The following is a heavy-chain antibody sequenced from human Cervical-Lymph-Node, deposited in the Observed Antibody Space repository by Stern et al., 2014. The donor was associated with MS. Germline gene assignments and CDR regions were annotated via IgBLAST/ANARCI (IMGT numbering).Heavy chain of an antibody. J-gene: IGHJ4*02. CDR3: SRGGTPEF. CDR2: IIPTLGLA. CDR1: RGTFGTYT. D-gene: IGHD3-10*01. Sequence: QVQLVKSGAEVKKPGSSVKVSCAASRGTFGTYTLTWVRQAPGQGLEWMCRIIPTLGLAAYAPKFQGRLTLSADKSTSTAYIALSSLTSGDTAVYFCSRGGTPEFWGPGTLVTVSS. V-gene: IGHV1-69*02.